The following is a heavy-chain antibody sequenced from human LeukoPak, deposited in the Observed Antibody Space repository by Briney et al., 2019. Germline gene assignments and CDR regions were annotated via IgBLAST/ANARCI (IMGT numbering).Heavy chain of an antibody. J-gene: IGHJ4*02. CDR2: ISGSTTIK. V-gene: IGHV3-48*04. D-gene: IGHD5/OR15-5a*01. CDR3: ARDVYRSFDY. CDR1: GFTFSPYN. Sequence: GGSLRLSCAASGFTFSPYNMIWVRQAPGKGLEWVSYISGSTTIKYYADSVKGRFTISRDNAQNSLYLQMNNLRAEDTAVYYCARDVYRSFDYWGQGTLVTVSS.